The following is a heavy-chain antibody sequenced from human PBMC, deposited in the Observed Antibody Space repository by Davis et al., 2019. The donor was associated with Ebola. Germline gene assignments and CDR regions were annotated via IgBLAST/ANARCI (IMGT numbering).Heavy chain of an antibody. Sequence: SCKASGYTFTSYAMSWVRQAPGKGLEWVSAISGSGGSTYYADSVKGRFTISRDNSKNTLYLQMNSLRAEDTAVYYCARRTAARYYGMDVWGQGTTVTVSS. J-gene: IGHJ6*02. D-gene: IGHD6-25*01. CDR3: ARRTAARYYGMDV. CDR1: GYTFTSYA. V-gene: IGHV3-23*01. CDR2: ISGSGGST.